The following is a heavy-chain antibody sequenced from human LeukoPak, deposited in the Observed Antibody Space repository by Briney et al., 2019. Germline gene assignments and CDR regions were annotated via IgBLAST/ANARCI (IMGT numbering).Heavy chain of an antibody. D-gene: IGHD2-15*01. Sequence: RAASVKVSCKASGGTFSSYAISWVRQAPGQGLEWMGGIIPIFGTANYAQKFQGRVTITADESTSTAYMELSSLRSEDTAVYYCAREGSYCSGGSCYYDYWGQGTLVTVSS. CDR2: IIPIFGTA. V-gene: IGHV1-69*01. CDR1: GGTFSSYA. CDR3: AREGSYCSGGSCYYDY. J-gene: IGHJ4*02.